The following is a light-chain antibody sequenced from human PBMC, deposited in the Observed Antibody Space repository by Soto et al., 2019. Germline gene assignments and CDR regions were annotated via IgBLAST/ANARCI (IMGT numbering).Light chain of an antibody. V-gene: IGKV1-5*01. J-gene: IGKJ1*01. CDR1: QSISSW. CDR3: QQYNTYPWT. Sequence: DIQMTQSPATLSASVGDRVTITCRASQSISSWLAWYQQKPGKVPKLLIDDASSLESGVPSRFSGSGSGTEFTLTSSSLQPDDFANYYCQQYNTYPWTFGQGTKVEIK. CDR2: DAS.